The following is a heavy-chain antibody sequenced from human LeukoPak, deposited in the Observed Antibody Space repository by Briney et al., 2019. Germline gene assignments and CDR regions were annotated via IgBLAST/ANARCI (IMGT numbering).Heavy chain of an antibody. D-gene: IGHD6-19*01. V-gene: IGHV3-48*03. CDR3: ASSIAVAGRNFDY. CDR2: ISSSGGTT. J-gene: IGHJ4*02. CDR1: GFTFSSYE. Sequence: PGGSLRLSCAASGFTFSSYEMNWVRQAPGKGLEWVSYISSSGGTTYYADSVKGRFTISRDNAKNSLYLQMNSLRAEDTAVYYCASSIAVAGRNFDYWGQGTLVTVSS.